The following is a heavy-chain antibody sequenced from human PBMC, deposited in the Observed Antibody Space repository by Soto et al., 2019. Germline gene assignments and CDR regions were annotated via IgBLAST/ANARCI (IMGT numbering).Heavy chain of an antibody. J-gene: IGHJ1*01. V-gene: IGHV1-46*03. CDR3: TRTKTNQTAEYFEY. CDR1: GFTFTWYY. CDR2: INPSGVST. Sequence: QVQLVQSGAEVKEPGASVKVSCKASGFTFTWYYMHWVRQAPGQGLEWMGIINPSGVSTSYAQKFQGRVTMTRDTSTSTVYMELSSLRSEDTAVYYCTRTKTNQTAEYFEYWGQGTLVTVSS.